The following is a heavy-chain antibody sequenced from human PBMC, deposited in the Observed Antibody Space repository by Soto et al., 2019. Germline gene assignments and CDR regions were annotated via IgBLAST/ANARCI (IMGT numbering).Heavy chain of an antibody. CDR3: AGHAGVPSGGELPGSMDV. V-gene: IGHV5-51*01. Sequence: GESLKISGKGSGYSFTSYWIGWVRQMPGKGLEWMGIIYPGDSDTRYSPSFQGQVTISADKSISTAYLQWSSLKASDTAMYYCAGHAGVPSGGELPGSMDVWGQGPRFTVS. J-gene: IGHJ6*01. CDR2: IYPGDSDT. CDR1: GYSFTSYW. D-gene: IGHD1-26*01.